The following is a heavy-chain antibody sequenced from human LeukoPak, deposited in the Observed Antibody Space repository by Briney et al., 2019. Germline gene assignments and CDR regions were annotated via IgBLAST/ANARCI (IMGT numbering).Heavy chain of an antibody. CDR2: IYYSGST. J-gene: IGHJ3*02. D-gene: IGHD3-3*01. Sequence: PSETLFLTCTVSGGSISSYYWSWIRQPPGKGLEWIGYIYYSGSTNYNSSLKSRVTISVDTSKNQFSLKLSSVTAADTAVYYCAVYYDFWSGYSGGAFDIWGQGTMVTVSS. V-gene: IGHV4-59*01. CDR3: AVYYDFWSGYSGGAFDI. CDR1: GGSISSYY.